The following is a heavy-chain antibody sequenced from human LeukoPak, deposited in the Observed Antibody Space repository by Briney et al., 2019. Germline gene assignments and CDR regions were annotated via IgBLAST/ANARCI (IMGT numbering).Heavy chain of an antibody. CDR2: ISGSGSYI. CDR3: ARVGPWVNPDYYYYYMDV. D-gene: IGHD1-14*01. CDR1: RFTFSSYS. J-gene: IGHJ6*03. Sequence: GGSLRLSCVAPRFTFSSYSVNGVRQALGEGLERVSSISGSGSYIYHAESVKGRFTISRDNAKNSLYLQMNRLRAEDTAVYYCARVGPWVNPDYYYYYMDVWGKGTTVTVSS. V-gene: IGHV3-21*01.